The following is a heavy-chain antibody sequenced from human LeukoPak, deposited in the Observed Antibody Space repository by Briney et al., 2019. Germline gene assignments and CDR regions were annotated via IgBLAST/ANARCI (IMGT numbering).Heavy chain of an antibody. CDR3: STDYVSPSIAVGRI. V-gene: IGHV3-23*01. J-gene: IGHJ3*02. D-gene: IGHD6-19*01. CDR1: GFTFSDYA. CDR2: ISGSASST. Sequence: PGGSLRLSCAASGFTFSDYAMSWVRQAPGKGLEWVSAISGSASSTYHADSVKGRFTISRDNSKTTLFLQMNSLTTDDTAVYYCSTDYVSPSIAVGRIWGQGTMVTVSS.